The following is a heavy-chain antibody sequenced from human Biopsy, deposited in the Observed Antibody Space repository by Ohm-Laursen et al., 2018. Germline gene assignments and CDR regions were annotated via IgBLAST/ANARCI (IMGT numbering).Heavy chain of an antibody. CDR1: GGSISRDY. CDR3: VRSNYHYYGFDV. CDR2: TYYSGST. J-gene: IGHJ6*02. V-gene: IGHV4-59*01. Sequence: GTLSLTCTVSGGSISRDYWTWIRQPPGKGLQWIGYTYYSGSTNSNPSLNSRVTIAVDTSKNQFSLRLTSVTAADTAVYYCVRSNYHYYGFDVWGQGTTVTVSS.